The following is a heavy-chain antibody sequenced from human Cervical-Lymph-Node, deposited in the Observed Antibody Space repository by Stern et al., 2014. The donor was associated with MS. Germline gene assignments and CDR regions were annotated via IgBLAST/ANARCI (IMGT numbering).Heavy chain of an antibody. J-gene: IGHJ6*02. CDR2: MSVVAGNK. Sequence: VQLVESGGGVVQPGRPLTLSWAASGFSLSNYGMHWVRQAPGKGLEWLSFMSVVAGNKKYGDSVKGRFSITRDMANNTLFLQMNSLRPEDTAVYYCMGVGDAMHVWGQGTTVIVSS. CDR3: MGVGDAMHV. CDR1: GFSLSNYG. V-gene: IGHV3-30*03.